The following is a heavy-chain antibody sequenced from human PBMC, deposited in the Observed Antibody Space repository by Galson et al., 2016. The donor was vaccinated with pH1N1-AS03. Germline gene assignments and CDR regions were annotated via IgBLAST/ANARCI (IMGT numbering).Heavy chain of an antibody. D-gene: IGHD3/OR15-3a*01. J-gene: IGHJ3*02. Sequence: SLRLSCAVSGFRFDDYAMHWVRQAPGKGLEWVSSISWNSNKIDYADSVKGRFTISRDSAKNSLNLQMNSLRAEDTACYYCIKGGAASADFFDIWGQGTMVTVSS. CDR3: IKGGAASADFFDI. V-gene: IGHV3-9*01. CDR1: GFRFDDYA. CDR2: ISWNSNKI.